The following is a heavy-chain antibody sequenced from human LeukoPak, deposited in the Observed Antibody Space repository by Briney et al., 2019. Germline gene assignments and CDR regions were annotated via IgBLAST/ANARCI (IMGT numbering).Heavy chain of an antibody. J-gene: IGHJ4*02. V-gene: IGHV3-7*01. CDR1: GFTFSNYW. Sequence: PGGSLRLSCAASGFTFSNYWMSWVRQAPGKGLEWVAHINQDGSEEHYMDSVKARFIISRDNAKNSLSLQMDSLRAEDTAVYYCVRDRRVSGYDLLDYWGQGTLVTVSS. D-gene: IGHD5-12*01. CDR3: VRDRRVSGYDLLDY. CDR2: INQDGSEE.